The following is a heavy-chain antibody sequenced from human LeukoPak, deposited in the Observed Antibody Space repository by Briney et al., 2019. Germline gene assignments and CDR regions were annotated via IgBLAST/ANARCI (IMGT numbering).Heavy chain of an antibody. J-gene: IGHJ1*01. D-gene: IGHD2-2*01. CDR3: ARDRMSRAPTYFHH. CDR1: GFTFDEFA. Sequence: GGSLRLSCAASGFTFDEFAMHWVRQAPGKGLEWVSFVSGDGGRTDYADSVKGRFTISRDNSKNSLYLQMNSPTAEDTAFYFCARDRMSRAPTYFHHWGQGTLVTVSA. CDR2: VSGDGGRT. V-gene: IGHV3-43*02.